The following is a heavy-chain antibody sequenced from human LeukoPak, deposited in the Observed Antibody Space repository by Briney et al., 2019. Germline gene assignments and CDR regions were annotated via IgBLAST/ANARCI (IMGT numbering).Heavy chain of an antibody. Sequence: PGGSLRLSCAASGFTFSRYWMSWVRQTPGKGLEWVANIKEDGGEKYYVDSVKGRFTISRDNAKSSLFLQMNSLRADDTAIYYCARDKIVGPTTLDYWGQGTLVTVSS. CDR1: GFTFSRYW. CDR2: IKEDGGEK. CDR3: ARDKIVGPTTLDY. D-gene: IGHD1-26*01. V-gene: IGHV3-7*01. J-gene: IGHJ4*02.